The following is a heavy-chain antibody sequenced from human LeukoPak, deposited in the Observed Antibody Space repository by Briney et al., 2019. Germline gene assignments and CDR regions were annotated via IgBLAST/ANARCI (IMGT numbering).Heavy chain of an antibody. CDR1: GFSFSGYW. CDR2: IKQDGSET. D-gene: IGHD3-16*01. CDR3: ARALYDDTWEPVDAFDI. Sequence: GGSLRLSCAASGFSFSGYWMNWVRQVPGKGLEWVANIKQDGSETHYVDSVKGRFTISRDNAKNSLYLQMNSLRAEDTAVYSCARALYDDTWEPVDAFDIWGQGTMVTVSS. J-gene: IGHJ3*02. V-gene: IGHV3-7*01.